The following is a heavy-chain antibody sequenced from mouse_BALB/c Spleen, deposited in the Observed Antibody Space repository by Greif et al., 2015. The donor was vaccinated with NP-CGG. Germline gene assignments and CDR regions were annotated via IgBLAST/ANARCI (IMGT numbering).Heavy chain of an antibody. D-gene: IGHD4-1*01. V-gene: IGHV1-7*01. CDR1: GYTFTSYW. Sequence: VQLQESGAELAKPRASVKTSCKASGYTFTSYWMHWVKQRPGQGLEWIGYINPSTGYTEYNQKFKDKATLTADKSSSTAYMQLSSLTSEDSAVYYCARLGLGAYWGQGTLVTVSA. CDR3: ARLGLGAY. CDR2: INPSTGYT. J-gene: IGHJ3*01.